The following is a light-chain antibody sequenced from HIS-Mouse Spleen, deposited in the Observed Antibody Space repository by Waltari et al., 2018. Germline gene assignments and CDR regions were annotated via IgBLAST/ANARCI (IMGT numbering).Light chain of an antibody. V-gene: IGKV3-20*01. CDR1: QSVSSSY. Sequence: EIVLTQSPGTLSLSPGERATLSCRASQSVSSSYLAWYQQKPGQAPRLLIYGASSRATGIPDRFIGSGSGTDFTLTISRLEPEDFAVYYCQQYGSSPTFGGGTKVEIK. CDR2: GAS. CDR3: QQYGSSPT. J-gene: IGKJ4*01.